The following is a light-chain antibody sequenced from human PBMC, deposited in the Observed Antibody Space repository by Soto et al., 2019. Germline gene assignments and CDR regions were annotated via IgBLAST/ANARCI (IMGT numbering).Light chain of an antibody. CDR3: SSYTTTDPYV. CDR2: EVS. V-gene: IGLV2-14*01. J-gene: IGLJ1*01. CDR1: SSDVGAYDY. Sequence: QSVLTQPASVSGSPGQSITISCTGTSSDVGAYDYVSWYQQHPGKAPKYLIHEVSNRPSGVSDRFSGSKSGTTASLTISGLQAEDEADYYCSSYTTTDPYVFGTGTKLTVL.